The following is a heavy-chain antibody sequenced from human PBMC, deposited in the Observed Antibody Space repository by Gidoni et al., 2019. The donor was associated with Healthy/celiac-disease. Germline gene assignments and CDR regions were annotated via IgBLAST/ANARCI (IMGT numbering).Heavy chain of an antibody. CDR1: GFTFSNAW. CDR3: TTGITMVRGANYGMDV. CDR2: IKSKTDGGTT. V-gene: IGHV3-15*01. Sequence: LSCAASGFTFSNAWMSWVRQAPGKGLEWIGRIKSKTDGGTTDYAAPVKGRFTISRDDSKKTLYLQMNSLKTEDTAVYYCTTGITMVRGANYGMDVWGQGTTVTVSS. J-gene: IGHJ6*02. D-gene: IGHD3-10*01.